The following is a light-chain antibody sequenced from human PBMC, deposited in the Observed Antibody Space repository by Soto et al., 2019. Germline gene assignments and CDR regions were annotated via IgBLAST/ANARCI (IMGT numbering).Light chain of an antibody. CDR3: QQYNNWLYT. CDR2: GAS. CDR1: QSVNTN. Sequence: EIVMTQSPATLSVSPGERATLSCRASQSVNTNLAWYQQKPGQAPRLLIYGASTRASGFPARFSGSGSGTEFTLTISSLQSEDFAVYYCQQYNNWLYTFGQGTKLEIK. V-gene: IGKV3-15*01. J-gene: IGKJ2*01.